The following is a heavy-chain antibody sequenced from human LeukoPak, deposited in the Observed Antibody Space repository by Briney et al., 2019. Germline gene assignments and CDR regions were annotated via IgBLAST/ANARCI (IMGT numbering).Heavy chain of an antibody. CDR1: GFTVTSNY. J-gene: IGHJ3*01. CDR2: IYSGGST. D-gene: IGHD1-26*01. CDR3: ARDSLRSYSMGSS. V-gene: IGHV3-66*01. Sequence: GGSLRLSCAASGFTVTSNYMSWVRQAPGKGLEWVSVIYSGGSTYYADSVKGRFTISRDNSKNTLYLQMNSLRAEDTAVYYCARDSLRSYSMGSSWGQGTMVTVSS.